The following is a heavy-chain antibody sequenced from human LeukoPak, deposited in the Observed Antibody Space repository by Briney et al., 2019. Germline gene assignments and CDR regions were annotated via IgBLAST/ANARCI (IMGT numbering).Heavy chain of an antibody. Sequence: PGGSLKLSCEVSGFTFDSFGLSWVRQAPGKGPEWIAYISGSSVAIYYADSVKGRFTISRDNAKNSLSLQMNSLRAEDTAVYYCARDLSSGWYYWGQGTLVTVSS. CDR1: GFTFDSFG. CDR3: ARDLSSGWYY. D-gene: IGHD6-19*01. V-gene: IGHV3-48*01. CDR2: ISGSSVAI. J-gene: IGHJ4*02.